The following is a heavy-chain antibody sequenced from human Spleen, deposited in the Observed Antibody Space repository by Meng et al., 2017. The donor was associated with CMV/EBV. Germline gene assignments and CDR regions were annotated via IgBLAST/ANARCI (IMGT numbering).Heavy chain of an antibody. CDR3: ARDALQLRHNWFDP. V-gene: IGHV1-2*02. CDR2: VSPSTGGS. Sequence: ASVKVSCKASGYAFTVFYMHWLRQAPGQGLGWMGWVSPSTGGSRIAQKFKGRVTMSRDMSINTAYMAVTGLTSDDTAVYYCARDALQLRHNWFDPWGQGTLVTVSS. J-gene: IGHJ5*02. CDR1: GYAFTVFY. D-gene: IGHD6-13*01.